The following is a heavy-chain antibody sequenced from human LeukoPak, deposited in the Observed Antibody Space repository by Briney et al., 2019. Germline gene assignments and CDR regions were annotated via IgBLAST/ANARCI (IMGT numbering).Heavy chain of an antibody. V-gene: IGHV4-59*08. D-gene: IGHD3-22*01. CDR2: IYYSGST. Sequence: SETLSLTCTVSGGSISSYYWSWIRQPPGKGLEWMGYIYYSGSTNYNPSLKSRVTISVDTSKNQFSLKLSSVTAADTAVYYCARLGGYYYDSSGYAFDYWGQGTLVTVSS. J-gene: IGHJ4*02. CDR1: GGSISSYY. CDR3: ARLGGYYYDSSGYAFDY.